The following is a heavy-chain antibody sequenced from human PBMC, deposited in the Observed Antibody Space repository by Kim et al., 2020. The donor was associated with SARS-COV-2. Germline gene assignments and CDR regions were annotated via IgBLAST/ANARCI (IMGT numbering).Heavy chain of an antibody. V-gene: IGHV3-30-3*01. J-gene: IGHJ4*02. CDR3: ARANFPRVSGGSCYLHY. CDR2: ISYDEYEK. D-gene: IGHD2-15*01. Sequence: GGSLRLSCAASGFTFSTYSMHWVRRAPGKGLEWVAAISYDEYEKNYADSVKGRFTISRDNSKNTLYLQMNSLRVEDTAVYFCARANFPRVSGGSCYLHYWGQGTLVTVSS. CDR1: GFTFSTYS.